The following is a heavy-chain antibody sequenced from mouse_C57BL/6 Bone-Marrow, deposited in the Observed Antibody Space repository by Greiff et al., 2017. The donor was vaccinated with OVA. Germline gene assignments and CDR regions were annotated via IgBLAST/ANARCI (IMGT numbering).Heavy chain of an antibody. J-gene: IGHJ2*01. V-gene: IGHV1-81*01. CDR3: ARRDGYCAWFAY. Sequence: QVQLQQSGAELARPGASVKLSCKASGYTFTSYGISWVKQRTGQGLEWIGEIYPRSGNTYYNEKFKGKATLTADKSSSTAYMELRSLTSEDSAVYFCARRDGYCAWFAYWGQGTTLTVSS. CDR1: GYTFTSYG. D-gene: IGHD2-3*01. CDR2: IYPRSGNT.